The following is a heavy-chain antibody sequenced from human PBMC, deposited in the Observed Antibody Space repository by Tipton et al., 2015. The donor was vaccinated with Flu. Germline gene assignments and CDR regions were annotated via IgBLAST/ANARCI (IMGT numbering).Heavy chain of an antibody. CDR3: ARDPSGTYGLNH. CDR1: GVSISRGDFY. J-gene: IGHJ5*02. D-gene: IGHD1-26*01. V-gene: IGHV4-31*03. CDR2: IHHSGNT. Sequence: TLSLTCSVSGVSISRGDFYWTWIRQHPGKGLEWIGYIHHSGNTYYNPSLKSRVTISVDTSKNQFSLKVNSVTAADTALYFCARDPSGTYGLNHWGQGTLVTVSS.